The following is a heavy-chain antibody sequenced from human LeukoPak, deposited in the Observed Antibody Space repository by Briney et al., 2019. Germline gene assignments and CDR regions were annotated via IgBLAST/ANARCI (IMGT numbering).Heavy chain of an antibody. Sequence: PSETLSLTCTLSGGSISSSSYYWGWIRQPPGKGLEWIGSIYYSGSTYYNPSLKSRVTISVDTSKNQFSLKLSSVTAADTAVYYCARYYYDSSGSDYWGQGTLVTVSS. J-gene: IGHJ4*02. CDR3: ARYYYDSSGSDY. CDR2: IYYSGST. V-gene: IGHV4-39*07. CDR1: GGSISSSSYY. D-gene: IGHD3-22*01.